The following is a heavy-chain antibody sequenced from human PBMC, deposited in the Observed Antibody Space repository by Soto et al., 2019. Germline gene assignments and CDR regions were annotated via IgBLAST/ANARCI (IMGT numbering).Heavy chain of an antibody. CDR3: ARVFGIFSDYYGMDV. CDR1: GYTFTSYG. J-gene: IGHJ6*02. Sequence: ASVKVSCKASGYTFTSYGISLVRQAPGQGLEWMGWISAYNGNTNYAQKLQGRVTMTTDTSTSTAYMELRSLRSDDTAVYYCARVFGIFSDYYGMDVWGQGTTVTVSS. V-gene: IGHV1-18*01. D-gene: IGHD3-9*01. CDR2: ISAYNGNT.